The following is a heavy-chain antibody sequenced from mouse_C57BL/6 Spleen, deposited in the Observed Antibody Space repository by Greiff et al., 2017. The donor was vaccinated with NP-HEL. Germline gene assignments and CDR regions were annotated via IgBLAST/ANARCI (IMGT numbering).Heavy chain of an antibody. D-gene: IGHD2-5*01. CDR1: GFTFSDYG. CDR2: ISSGSSTI. CDR3: ARDSNYFDY. Sequence: VQLQQSGGGLVKPGGSLKLSCAASGFTFSDYGMHWVRQAPEKGLEWVAYISSGSSTIYYADTVKGRFTISRDNAKNTLFLQMTSLRSEDTAMYYCARDSNYFDYWGQGTTLTVSS. V-gene: IGHV5-17*01. J-gene: IGHJ2*01.